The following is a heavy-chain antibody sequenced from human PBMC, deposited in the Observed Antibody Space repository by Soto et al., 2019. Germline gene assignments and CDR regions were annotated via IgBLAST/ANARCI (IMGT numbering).Heavy chain of an antibody. V-gene: IGHV1-8*01. CDR1: GYTFTSYD. CDR3: ARVAQYCSGGSCYSYYYYYMDV. D-gene: IGHD2-15*01. J-gene: IGHJ6*03. CDR2: MNPNSGNT. Sequence: QVPLVQSGAEVKKPGASVKVSCKASGYTFTSYDINWVRQATGQGLEWMGWMNPNSGNTGYAQKFQGRVTMTRNTSISTAYMELSSLRSEDTAVYYCARVAQYCSGGSCYSYYYYYMDVWGKGTTVTVSS.